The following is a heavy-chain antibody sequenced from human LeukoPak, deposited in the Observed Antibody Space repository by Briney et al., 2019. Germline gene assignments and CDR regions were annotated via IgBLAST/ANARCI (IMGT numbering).Heavy chain of an antibody. J-gene: IGHJ4*02. Sequence: SETLSLTCTVSGGSISSYYWSWIRQPPGRGLEWIGYIYYSGSTNYNPSLKSRVTISVDTSKNQFSLKLSSVTAADTAVYYCARHSSGWFFDYWGQGTLVTVSS. CDR2: IYYSGST. CDR3: ARHSSGWFFDY. V-gene: IGHV4-59*08. D-gene: IGHD6-19*01. CDR1: GGSISSYY.